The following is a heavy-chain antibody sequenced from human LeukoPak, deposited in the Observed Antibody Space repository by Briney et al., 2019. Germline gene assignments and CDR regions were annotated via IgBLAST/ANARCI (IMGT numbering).Heavy chain of an antibody. V-gene: IGHV1-3*01. CDR1: GYTFTSYA. CDR2: ISAGNGNT. CDR3: ALPRIALAGWSFDY. D-gene: IGHD6-19*01. J-gene: IGHJ4*02. Sequence: VASVKVSCKASGYTFTSYAMHWVRQAPGQRLEWMGWISAGNGNTKYSQKFQGRVTITRDTSASTAYMELSSLRSEDTAVYYCALPRIALAGWSFDYWGQGTLVTVSS.